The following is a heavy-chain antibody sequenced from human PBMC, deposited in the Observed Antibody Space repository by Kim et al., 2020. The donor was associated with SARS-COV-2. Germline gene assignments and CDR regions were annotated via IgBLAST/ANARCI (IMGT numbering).Heavy chain of an antibody. Sequence: SETLSLTCAVYGGSFSGYYWSWIRQPPGKGLEWIGEINHSGSTNYNPSLKSRVTISVDTSKNQFSLKLSSVTAADTAVYYRAREAVGYGDYESVYWGQGTLVTVSS. J-gene: IGHJ4*02. CDR3: AREAVGYGDYESVY. CDR1: GGSFSGYY. CDR2: INHSGST. D-gene: IGHD4-17*01. V-gene: IGHV4-34*01.